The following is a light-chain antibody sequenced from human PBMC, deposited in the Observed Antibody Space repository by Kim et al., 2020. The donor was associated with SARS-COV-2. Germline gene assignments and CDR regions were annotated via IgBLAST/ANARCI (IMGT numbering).Light chain of an antibody. Sequence: EIVMTQSPATLSVSPGEGVTLSCRASQTISSNLGWYQQKPGQAPRLLIYGASTRATGVPARFSGSGSGTEFTLTISSLQSEDFAVYCCQQYNDWPWTFGQGPRWKSN. CDR2: GAS. CDR1: QTISSN. V-gene: IGKV3-15*01. J-gene: IGKJ1*01. CDR3: QQYNDWPWT.